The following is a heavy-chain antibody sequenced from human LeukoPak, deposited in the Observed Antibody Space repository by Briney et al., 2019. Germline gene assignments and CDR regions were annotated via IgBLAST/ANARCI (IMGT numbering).Heavy chain of an antibody. CDR2: ISSSSSTI. D-gene: IGHD3-22*01. CDR3: ARYYYDSSDYYYFDQ. V-gene: IGHV3-48*04. J-gene: IGHJ4*02. CDR1: GFTFSSYS. Sequence: PGGSLRLSCAASGFTFSSYSMNWVRQAPGKGLEWVSYISSSSSTIYYADSVKGRFTISRDNAKNSLSLQMNSLRAEDTAVYFCARYYYDSSDYYYFDQWGQGTLVTVSS.